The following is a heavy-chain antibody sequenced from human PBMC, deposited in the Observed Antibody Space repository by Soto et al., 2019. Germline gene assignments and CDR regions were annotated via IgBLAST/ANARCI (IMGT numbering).Heavy chain of an antibody. V-gene: IGHV3-21*01. J-gene: IGHJ4*02. Sequence: GGSLRLSCAASGFTFSSYSMNWVRQAPGKGLEWVSSISSSNSYIYYADSVKGRFNNSRDNAKNSLYLQMNSLRAEDTALYYCARSTSGDSSGYYYAIPGDYWGQGT. D-gene: IGHD3-22*01. CDR2: ISSSNSYI. CDR1: GFTFSSYS. CDR3: ARSTSGDSSGYYYAIPGDY.